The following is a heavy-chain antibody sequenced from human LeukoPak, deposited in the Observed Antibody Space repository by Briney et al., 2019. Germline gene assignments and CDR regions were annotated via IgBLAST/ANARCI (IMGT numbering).Heavy chain of an antibody. J-gene: IGHJ5*02. CDR2: IYTSGST. CDR1: GGSIISYY. V-gene: IGHV4-4*07. CDR3: ARDRTYYYDGSGYYLFDP. Sequence: PSETLSLTCTVSGGSIISYYWSWIRQPAGKGLEWIERIYTSGSTNYNPSLKSRVTMSVDTSKNQFSLKLSSVTAADTAVHYCARDRTYYYDGSGYYLFDPWGQGTLVTVSS. D-gene: IGHD3-22*01.